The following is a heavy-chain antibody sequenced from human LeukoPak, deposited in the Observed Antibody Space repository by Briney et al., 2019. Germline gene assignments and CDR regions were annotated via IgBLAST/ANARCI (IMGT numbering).Heavy chain of an antibody. V-gene: IGHV3-23*01. CDR2: ISGSGGSI. D-gene: IGHD3-22*01. CDR1: GLTFSSYA. J-gene: IGHJ4*02. Sequence: GGSLRLSCAASGLTFSSYAMSWVRQAPGKGLEWVSTISGSGGSIWYADSVKGRFTISRDNSKNTLYLQMNSLRAEDTAVYYCASTNYYDSSGYGYWGQGTLVTVSS. CDR3: ASTNYYDSSGYGY.